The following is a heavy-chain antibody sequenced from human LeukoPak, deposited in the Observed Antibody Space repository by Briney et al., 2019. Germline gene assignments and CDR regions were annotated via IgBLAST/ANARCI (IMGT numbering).Heavy chain of an antibody. Sequence: ASVKVSCKASGYTFTSYYMHWVRQAPGQGLEWMGIINPSGGSTSYAQKFQGRVTMTRDTSMSTVYMELSSLRSEDTAVYYCARAPHCGGDCYNFDYWGQGTLVTVSS. V-gene: IGHV1-46*01. J-gene: IGHJ4*02. CDR2: INPSGGST. CDR1: GYTFTSYY. D-gene: IGHD2-21*02. CDR3: ARAPHCGGDCYNFDY.